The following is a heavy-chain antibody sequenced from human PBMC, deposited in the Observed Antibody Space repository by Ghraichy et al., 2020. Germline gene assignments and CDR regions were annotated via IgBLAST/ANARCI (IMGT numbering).Heavy chain of an antibody. V-gene: IGHV3-13*05. J-gene: IGHJ3*01. CDR2: VGTAGDP. CDR3: ARGINSGWYPDAFDV. D-gene: IGHD6-19*01. CDR1: GFTFSNYD. Sequence: GGSLRLSCAASGFTFSNYDMHWVRQPTGGGLEWVSTVGTAGDPYYPGSVKGRFTISRENAKNSLYLQLNSLTAGDTAVYYCARGINSGWYPDAFDVWGQGTLVTVSA.